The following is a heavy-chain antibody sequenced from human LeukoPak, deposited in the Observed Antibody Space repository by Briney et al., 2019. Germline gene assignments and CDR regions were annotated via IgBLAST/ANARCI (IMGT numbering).Heavy chain of an antibody. Sequence: GESLKISCKTSGYIFTNYWLAWVRQMPGKGLEWVGIFNPRDSSTRYSPSFQGQVTFSADNSISTAYLQWSSLRASDTAMYYCARMVTAAHDAFDIWGQGTMVTVSS. D-gene: IGHD2-21*02. CDR2: FNPRDSST. J-gene: IGHJ3*02. CDR3: ARMVTAAHDAFDI. V-gene: IGHV5-51*01. CDR1: GYIFTNYW.